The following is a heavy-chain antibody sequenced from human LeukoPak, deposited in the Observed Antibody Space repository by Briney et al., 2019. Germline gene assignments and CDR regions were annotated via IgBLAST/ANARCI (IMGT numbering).Heavy chain of an antibody. CDR3: ARWRNYYDSSGYRLFDS. V-gene: IGHV4-39*07. CDR1: GGSISSSTHY. J-gene: IGHJ4*02. CDR2: IYYSGNT. D-gene: IGHD3-22*01. Sequence: SETLSLTCSVSGGSISSSTHYWGWIRQPPGKGLEWIGSIYYSGNTYYNPSLKSRVTISIDTSKNQFSLKLNSVTAADTAVYYCARWRNYYDSSGYRLFDSWGQGTLVTVSS.